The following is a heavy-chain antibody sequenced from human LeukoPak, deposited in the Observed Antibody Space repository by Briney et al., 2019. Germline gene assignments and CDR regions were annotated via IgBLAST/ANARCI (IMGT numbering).Heavy chain of an antibody. D-gene: IGHD5-12*01. Sequence: GGSLRLSCAASGFMFSSYTMNRVRQAPGKGLEWVSTINDGGGTTYYADSVKGRFTISRDNSKNTLYLQMNSLRADDTAVYYCAKDPPGSGYYFDPWGQGTLVIVSS. V-gene: IGHV3-23*01. CDR1: GFMFSSYT. CDR3: AKDPPGSGYYFDP. J-gene: IGHJ5*02. CDR2: INDGGGTT.